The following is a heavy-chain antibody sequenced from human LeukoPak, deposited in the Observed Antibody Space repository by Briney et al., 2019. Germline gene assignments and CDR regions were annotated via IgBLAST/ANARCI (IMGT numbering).Heavy chain of an antibody. CDR1: GYIFTSYW. V-gene: IGHV5-51*01. CDR3: ARQPAAAGRIDY. D-gene: IGHD6-13*01. CDR2: IYPGDSDT. Sequence: GESLKISCKVSGYIFTSYWIGWVRQMPGKGLEWMGTIYPGDSDTRYSPSFQGQVTISADKSISTAYLQWSTLKASDTAMYYCARQPAAAGRIDYWGQGTLVTVSS. J-gene: IGHJ4*02.